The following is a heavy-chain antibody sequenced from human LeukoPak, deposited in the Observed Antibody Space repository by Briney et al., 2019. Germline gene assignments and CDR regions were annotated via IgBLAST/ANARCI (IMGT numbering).Heavy chain of an antibody. Sequence: ASVKVSCKASGYTFTGYYMHWVRQAPGQGLEWMGWVNPNTGDTHYAQKFQGRVTMTRDTSISTAYMELSRLRSDDTAVYYCARVKFLCSGGSCYSGYYYYMDVWGKGTTVTISS. J-gene: IGHJ6*03. CDR3: ARVKFLCSGGSCYSGYYYYMDV. CDR1: GYTFTGYY. V-gene: IGHV1-2*02. CDR2: VNPNTGDT. D-gene: IGHD2-15*01.